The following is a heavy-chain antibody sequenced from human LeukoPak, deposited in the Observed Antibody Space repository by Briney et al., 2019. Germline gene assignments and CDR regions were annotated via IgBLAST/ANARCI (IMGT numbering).Heavy chain of an antibody. J-gene: IGHJ4*02. CDR2: INPNSGNR. D-gene: IGHD2-15*01. V-gene: IGHV1-8*03. CDR1: GYTLTELS. CDR3: ARVDGSPDY. Sequence: ASVKVSCKVSGYTLTELSMHWVRQASGQGLEWMGWINPNSGNRGYAQQFQGRVTITRDTSISTVYMELSSLRSEDTAVYFCARVDGSPDYWGQGTLVTVSS.